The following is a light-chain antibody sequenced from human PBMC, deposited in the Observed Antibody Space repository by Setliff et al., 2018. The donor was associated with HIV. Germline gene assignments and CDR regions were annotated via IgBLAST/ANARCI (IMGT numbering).Light chain of an antibody. V-gene: IGLV2-23*01. CDR1: SNDAGRYDL. CDR2: QAT. CDR3: CSNTGSNTFV. Sequence: QSALPQPASVSGSPGQSITISCTGTSNDAGRYDLVSWYQQHPARAPKLIIYQATRRPSGVSNRFSGSKSGNVASLTISGLQAEDEADYYCCSNTGSNTFVFGTGTKVTVL. J-gene: IGLJ1*01.